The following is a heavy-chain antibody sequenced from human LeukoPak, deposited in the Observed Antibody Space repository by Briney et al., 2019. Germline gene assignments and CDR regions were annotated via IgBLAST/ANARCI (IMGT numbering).Heavy chain of an antibody. J-gene: IGHJ6*03. V-gene: IGHV1-69*02. Sequence: SVKVSCKASGGTFSSYTISWVRQAPGQGLGWMGRIIPILGIANYAQKFQGRVTITADKSTSTAYMELSSLRSEDTAVYYCARGYCSSTSCYTWYYYMDVWGKGTTVTVSS. CDR1: GGTFSSYT. CDR3: ARGYCSSTSCYTWYYYMDV. D-gene: IGHD2-2*02. CDR2: IIPILGIA.